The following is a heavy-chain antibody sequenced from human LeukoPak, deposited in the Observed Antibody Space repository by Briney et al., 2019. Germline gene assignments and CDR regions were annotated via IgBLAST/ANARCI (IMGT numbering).Heavy chain of an antibody. CDR2: IYYSGST. Sequence: SETLSLTCTVSGGSISSYYWSWIRHPPGKGLEWIGYIYYSGSTNYNPSLKSRVTISVDTSKNQFSLKLSSVTAADTAVYYCARANHCGGDCYSQDYWGQGTLVTVSS. CDR3: ARANHCGGDCYSQDY. V-gene: IGHV4-59*01. CDR1: GGSISSYY. J-gene: IGHJ4*02. D-gene: IGHD2-21*02.